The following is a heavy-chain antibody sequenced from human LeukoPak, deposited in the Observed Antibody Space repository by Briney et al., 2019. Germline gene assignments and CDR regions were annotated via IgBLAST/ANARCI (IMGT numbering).Heavy chain of an antibody. CDR1: GFTFSTHA. CDR2: LSAGGST. CDR3: AKGDQGIAAAGTTL. Sequence: GGSLRLSCAVSGFTFSTHAMSWVRQAPGKGLDWVSALSAGGSTYYADSVKGRFTISRDNSKNTLYLQMNSLRAEDTAVYYCAKGDQGIAAAGTTLGGQGTLVTVSS. D-gene: IGHD6-13*01. V-gene: IGHV3-23*01. J-gene: IGHJ4*02.